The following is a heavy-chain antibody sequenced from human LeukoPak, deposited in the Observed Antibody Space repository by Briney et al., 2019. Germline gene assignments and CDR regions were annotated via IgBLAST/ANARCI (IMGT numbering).Heavy chain of an antibody. CDR2: IYYSGST. V-gene: IGHV4-59*01. Sequence: SETLSLTCTVSGGSISSYYWSWIRQPPGMGLEWIGYIYYSGSTNYNPSLKSRVTISVDTSKNQFSLKLSSVTAADTAVYYCARVWQVYYDSSGYYLEDYWGQGTLVTVSS. J-gene: IGHJ4*02. CDR3: ARVWQVYYDSSGYYLEDY. CDR1: GGSISSYY. D-gene: IGHD3-22*01.